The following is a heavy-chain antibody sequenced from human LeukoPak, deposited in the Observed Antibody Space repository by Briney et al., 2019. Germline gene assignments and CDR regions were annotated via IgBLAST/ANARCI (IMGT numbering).Heavy chain of an antibody. CDR3: AKDRIAAAGPIGWFDP. V-gene: IGHV3-48*03. J-gene: IGHJ5*02. CDR1: GFTFSSYE. CDR2: ISSSGSTI. D-gene: IGHD6-13*01. Sequence: GGSLRLSCAASGFTFSSYEMNWVRQAPGKGLEWVSYISSSGSTIYYADSVKGRFTISRDNAKNSLYLQMNSLRAEDTALYYCAKDRIAAAGPIGWFDPWGQGTLVTVSS.